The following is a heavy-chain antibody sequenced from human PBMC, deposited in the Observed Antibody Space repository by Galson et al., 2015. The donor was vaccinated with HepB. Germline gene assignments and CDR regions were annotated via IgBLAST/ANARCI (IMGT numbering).Heavy chain of an antibody. CDR3: ATGPGYCSSTSCPTFYYYYMDV. J-gene: IGHJ6*03. V-gene: IGHV1-24*01. CDR1: GYTLTELS. CDR2: FDPEDGET. D-gene: IGHD2-2*01. Sequence: SVKVSCKVSGYTLTELSMHWVRQAPGKGLEWMGGFDPEDGETIYAQKFQGRVTMTEDTSTDTAYMELSSLRSEDTAVYYCATGPGYCSSTSCPTFYYYYMDVWGKGTTVTVSS.